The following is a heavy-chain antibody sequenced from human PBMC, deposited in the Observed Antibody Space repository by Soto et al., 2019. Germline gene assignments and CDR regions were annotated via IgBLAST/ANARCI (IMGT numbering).Heavy chain of an antibody. J-gene: IGHJ6*01. V-gene: IGHV4-31*03. CDR1: GAPINSGGYY. CDR3: ASGDA. Sequence: SETLSLSFTVSGAPINSGGYYWSWVRQLPGKGLEWIGYIYFSGTTYYNQSLESRVTISLDTSQNQFSLKLTSVSAADTAVYYCASGDAWG. CDR2: IYFSGTT.